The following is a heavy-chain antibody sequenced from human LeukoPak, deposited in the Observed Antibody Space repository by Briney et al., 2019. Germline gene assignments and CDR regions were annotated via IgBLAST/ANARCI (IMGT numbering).Heavy chain of an antibody. J-gene: IGHJ1*01. D-gene: IGHD2-15*01. V-gene: IGHV3-23*01. Sequence: GGSLRLSCAASGFTLSSYAVSWVRQAPGKGLEWVSAISASGGSTYYADSVKGRFTISRDNSKNVLSLQMDSLRPEDTAVYYCALLGYCSGGICYSTDFLGYVQHWGQGTLVTVSS. CDR1: GFTLSSYA. CDR2: ISASGGST. CDR3: ALLGYCSGGICYSTDFLGYVQH.